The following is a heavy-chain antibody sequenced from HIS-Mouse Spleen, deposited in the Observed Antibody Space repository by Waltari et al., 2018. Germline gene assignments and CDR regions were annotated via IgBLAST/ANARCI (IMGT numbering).Heavy chain of an antibody. CDR1: GGSISSISYY. V-gene: IGHV4-39*07. CDR2: IYYSGST. J-gene: IGHJ2*01. CDR3: AREIPYSSSWYDWYFDL. D-gene: IGHD6-13*01. Sequence: QLQLQESGPGLVKPSETLSLTSTVSGGSISSISYYWGWIRQPPGKGLEWIGSIYYSGSTYYNPSLKSRVTISVDTSKNQFSLKLSSVTAADTAVYYCAREIPYSSSWYDWYFDLWGRGTLVTVSS.